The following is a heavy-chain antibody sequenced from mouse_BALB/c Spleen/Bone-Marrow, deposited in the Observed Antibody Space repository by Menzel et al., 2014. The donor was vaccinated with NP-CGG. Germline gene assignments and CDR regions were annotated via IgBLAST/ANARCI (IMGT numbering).Heavy chain of an antibody. CDR1: DYTFTSYW. J-gene: IGHJ2*01. D-gene: IGHD1-1*01. CDR3: ARRYYGSSYLLDY. V-gene: IGHV1S81*02. Sequence: QVQLQQSGAELVKPGASVKLSCTASDYTFTSYWMHWVKQRPGQGLDWIGEINPSNGRTNYNEKFRSKATLTVDKSSSTAYMQPSSLTSEDSAVYYCARRYYGSSYLLDYWGQGTTLTVSS. CDR2: INPSNGRT.